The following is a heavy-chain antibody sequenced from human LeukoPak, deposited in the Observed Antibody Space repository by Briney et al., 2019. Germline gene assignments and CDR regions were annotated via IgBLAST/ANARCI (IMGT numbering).Heavy chain of an antibody. CDR2: IYYSAST. J-gene: IGHJ6*03. Sequence: SETLSLTCTVSGGSISSGGYYWSWIRQPPGKGLEGFGSIYYSASTYYNPSLKSRVTISVDTSENQFSLKLSSVTAADTAVYSCASMFCSSTSCYFYYYYYMDVWGKGTTVTVSS. V-gene: IGHV4-39*01. CDR1: GGSISSGGYY. CDR3: ASMFCSSTSCYFYYYYYMDV. D-gene: IGHD2-2*01.